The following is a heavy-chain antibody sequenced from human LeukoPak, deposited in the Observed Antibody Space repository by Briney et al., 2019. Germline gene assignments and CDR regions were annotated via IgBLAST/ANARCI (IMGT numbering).Heavy chain of an antibody. Sequence: GGSLRLSCAASGFTFCDYYMGWVRQGPGKGLEWISYITNNGGAMFYADSLRGRVTIFTDNAKRSLYLQMNSLRPDDTALYYCARALADSRGYYLGFDYWGEGTLVTVSS. J-gene: IGHJ4*02. D-gene: IGHD3-22*01. V-gene: IGHV3-11*04. CDR2: ITNNGGAM. CDR1: GFTFCDYY. CDR3: ARALADSRGYYLGFDY.